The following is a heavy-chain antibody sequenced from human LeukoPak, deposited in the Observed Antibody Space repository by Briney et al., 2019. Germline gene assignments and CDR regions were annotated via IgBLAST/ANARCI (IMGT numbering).Heavy chain of an antibody. J-gene: IGHJ5*02. CDR3: ARGTNRDMVVRGVPLSNWFDP. D-gene: IGHD3-10*01. CDR2: IIPILGIA. CDR1: GGTFSSYA. Sequence: GASVKVSCKASGGTFSSYAISWVRQAPGQGLEWMGRIIPILGIANYAQKFQGRVTITADKSTSTAYMELSSLRSEDTAVYYCARGTNRDMVVRGVPLSNWFDPWGQGTLVTVSS. V-gene: IGHV1-69*04.